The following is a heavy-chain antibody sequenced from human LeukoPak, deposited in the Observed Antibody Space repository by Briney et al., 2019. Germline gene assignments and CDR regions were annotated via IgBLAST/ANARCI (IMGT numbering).Heavy chain of an antibody. CDR2: IYSGGST. J-gene: IGHJ4*02. CDR1: GFTVSSNY. Sequence: PGGSPRLSCAASGFTVSSNYMSWVRQAPGKGLEWVSVIYSGGSTYYADSVKGRFTISRDNSKNTLYLQMNSLRVEDTAVYYCARVNGGVYCSSTSCYAFDYWGQGTLVTVSS. V-gene: IGHV3-66*01. D-gene: IGHD2-2*01. CDR3: ARVNGGVYCSSTSCYAFDY.